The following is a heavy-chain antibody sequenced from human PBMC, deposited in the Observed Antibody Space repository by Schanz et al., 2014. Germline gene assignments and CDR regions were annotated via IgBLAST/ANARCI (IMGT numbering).Heavy chain of an antibody. V-gene: IGHV4-39*01. D-gene: IGHD6-19*01. CDR2: IYYSGST. J-gene: IGHJ4*02. Sequence: QLQMQESGPGLVKPSETLSLTCSVSGDSISSTSYYWGWIRQPPGKGLEWIGSIYYSGSTYYNASLKRRAPIPVDPSKNLSSLKLTSVPAADSAVYYCARLWGGWRIPDYWGQGTLVTVSS. CDR1: GDSISSTSYY. CDR3: ARLWGGWRIPDY.